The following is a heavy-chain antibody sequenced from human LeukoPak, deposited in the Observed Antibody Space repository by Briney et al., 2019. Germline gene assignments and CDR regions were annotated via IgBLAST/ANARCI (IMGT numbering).Heavy chain of an antibody. D-gene: IGHD2-15*01. CDR1: GFTFSSYG. J-gene: IGHJ5*02. Sequence: GGTLRLSCAASGFTFSSYGMSWVRQAPGRGLEWVSAISGSGGSTYYADSVKGRFTISRDNSKNTLYLQMNSLRAEDTAVYYCAKDEYSRSDWFDPWGQGTLVTVSS. V-gene: IGHV3-23*01. CDR3: AKDEYSRSDWFDP. CDR2: ISGSGGST.